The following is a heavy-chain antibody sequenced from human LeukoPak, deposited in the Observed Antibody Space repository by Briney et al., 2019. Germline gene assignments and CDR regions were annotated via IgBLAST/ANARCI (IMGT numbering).Heavy chain of an antibody. CDR2: IYYSGST. CDR1: GGSISNYY. V-gene: IGHV4-30-4*01. Sequence: SETLSLTCTVSGGSISNYYWSWIRQPPGKGLEWTGYIYYSGSTYYNPSLKSRVTISVDTSKNQFSLKLSSVTAADTAVYYCARVRGLRAPKYYFDYWGQGTLVTVSS. J-gene: IGHJ4*02. D-gene: IGHD2-15*01. CDR3: ARVRGLRAPKYYFDY.